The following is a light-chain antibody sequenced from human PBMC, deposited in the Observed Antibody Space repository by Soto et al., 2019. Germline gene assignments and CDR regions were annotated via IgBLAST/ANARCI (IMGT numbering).Light chain of an antibody. Sequence: DIVMTQSPDSLAVSLGERATINCKSSQSVLHTPNNKNYLAWYQQKPGQPPKLLIYWASTRESGVPDRFSGSGSGTDFPLSISRLQAEDVAVYYCQQCYIKVHFGQGTKLEIK. CDR3: QQCYIKVH. CDR2: WAS. CDR1: QSVLHTPNNKNY. J-gene: IGKJ2*01. V-gene: IGKV4-1*01.